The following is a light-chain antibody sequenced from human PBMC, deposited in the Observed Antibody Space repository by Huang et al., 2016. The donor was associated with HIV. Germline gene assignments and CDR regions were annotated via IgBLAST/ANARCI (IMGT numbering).Light chain of an antibody. J-gene: IGKJ2*01. V-gene: IGKV3-20*01. CDR2: GAS. Sequence: EIVLTQSPGTLSVSPGERAPLTCRPSPRVNSLFLAWYQQRPGQPPRPLLYGASYRGTGGPDRVSGGGSGTNFSLTISRLEPEDFAVYFCQQYASSPRTFGQGTRLDIK. CDR3: QQYASSPRT. CDR1: PRVNSLF.